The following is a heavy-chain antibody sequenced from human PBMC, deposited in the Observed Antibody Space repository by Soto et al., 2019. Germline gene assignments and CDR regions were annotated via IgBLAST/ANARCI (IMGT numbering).Heavy chain of an antibody. J-gene: IGHJ3*01. V-gene: IGHV1-2*02. CDR1: GYTFSDYY. Sequence: QVQLVQSGAEVKKPGAAMKVSCKASGYTFSDYYMHWVRQAPGQGLECMGWISPNNGATNYAQKFQDSATMSMDASITTAYMELSRLRSEDTAVYYCARGGEFCITGSCNSSLGDAFDVWGQGTTVTVSA. CDR2: ISPNNGAT. CDR3: ARGGEFCITGSCNSSLGDAFDV. D-gene: IGHD2-15*01.